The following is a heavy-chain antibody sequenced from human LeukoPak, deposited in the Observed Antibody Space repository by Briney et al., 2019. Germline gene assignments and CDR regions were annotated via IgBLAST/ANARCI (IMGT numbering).Heavy chain of an antibody. CDR3: ARSQGTIPDSVPLDI. CDR2: IYSGDSR. J-gene: IGHJ3*02. Sequence: GGSLRLSCAASGFTVSSNYMSWVRQAPGKGLEWVSVIYSGDSRYYADSVKGRFTISRDNSKNTMYLQMNSLRAEDTAVYYCARSQGTIPDSVPLDIWVQGTMVTVSS. D-gene: IGHD5/OR15-5a*01. V-gene: IGHV3-53*01. CDR1: GFTVSSNY.